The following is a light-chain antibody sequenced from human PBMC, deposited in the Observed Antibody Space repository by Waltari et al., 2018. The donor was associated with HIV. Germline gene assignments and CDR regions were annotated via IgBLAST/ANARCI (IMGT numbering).Light chain of an antibody. Sequence: QSVLTQPPSVSAAPGQKVAISCSVSSSNIGTDYVSWYQHVPRSAPKLLIYDNDTRPSGTPDGSSGSKSGTSATLDITGLQTGDGADYYCGTWDRSLGGGVFGGGTKLTVL. CDR1: SSNIGTDY. J-gene: IGLJ3*02. CDR3: GTWDRSLGGGV. V-gene: IGLV1-51*01. CDR2: DND.